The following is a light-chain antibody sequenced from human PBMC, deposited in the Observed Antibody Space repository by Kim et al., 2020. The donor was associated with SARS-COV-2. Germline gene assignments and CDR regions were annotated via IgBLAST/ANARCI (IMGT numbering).Light chain of an antibody. CDR2: AAS. J-gene: IGKJ4*01. V-gene: IGKV1-16*02. CDR1: QGIGNS. Sequence: SASVGDRVTITCRASQGIGNSLAWFQQKPGKAPKCLIYAASNLQSGVPSKFSGAGSGTDFTLTVNSLQPEDFAVYYCQQYNTYPLSFGGGTKLEIK. CDR3: QQYNTYPLS.